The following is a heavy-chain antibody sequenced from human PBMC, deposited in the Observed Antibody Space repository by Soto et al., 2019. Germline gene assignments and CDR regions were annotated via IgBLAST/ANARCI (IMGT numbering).Heavy chain of an antibody. D-gene: IGHD3-10*01. CDR3: ARHRDPYDWLDP. V-gene: IGHV4-39*01. CDR1: GGSISSSDYY. Sequence: PSETLSLTCAVSGGSISSSDYYWAWIRQPPGKGLEWIGMINYSGNTHYNPSLKSRATQSVDTSKNQFSLRLSSVTAADTAVYYCARHRDPYDWLDPWGQGTLVTVSS. CDR2: INYSGNT. J-gene: IGHJ5*02.